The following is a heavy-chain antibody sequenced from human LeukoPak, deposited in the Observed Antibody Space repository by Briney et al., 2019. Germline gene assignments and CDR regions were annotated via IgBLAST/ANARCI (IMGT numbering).Heavy chain of an antibody. D-gene: IGHD6-13*01. Sequence: PGGSLRLSCAASGFTFSSYAMSWVRQAPGKGLQWGSTITGTTQYADSVRGRFSISRANPKNILYLQMNSLSTEDTAIYYCANAFREYGSSTYSSFDVWGQGTMVTVSS. CDR3: ANAFREYGSSTYSSFDV. CDR1: GFTFSSYA. CDR2: ITGTT. J-gene: IGHJ3*01. V-gene: IGHV3-23*01.